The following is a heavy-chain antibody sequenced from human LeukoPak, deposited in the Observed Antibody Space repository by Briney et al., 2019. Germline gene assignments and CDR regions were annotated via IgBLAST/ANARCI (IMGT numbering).Heavy chain of an antibody. CDR1: GFTFSSYW. D-gene: IGHD5-24*01. CDR2: INSDGSST. V-gene: IGHV3-74*01. CDR3: ARVRDGYNAIDY. Sequence: GGSLRLSCAASGFTFSSYWMHWVRQAPGKGLVWVSRINSDGSSTSYADSVKGRFTISRDNAKNTLYLQMNSLRAEDTAVYYCARVRDGYNAIDYWGQGTLVTVSS. J-gene: IGHJ4*02.